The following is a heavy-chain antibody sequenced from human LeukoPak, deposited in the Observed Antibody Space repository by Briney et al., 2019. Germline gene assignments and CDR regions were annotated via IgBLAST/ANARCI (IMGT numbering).Heavy chain of an antibody. CDR1: GFTFSRYG. J-gene: IGHJ4*02. CDR3: ARAPTVLVGYCSSSSCQADY. Sequence: GGSLRLSCKASGFTFSRYGMNWVRQAPGKGLEWVSAIDPSSTYIYYADSVKGRFTISRDNAENSLYLQMNSLRVEDTAVYYCARAPTVLVGYCSSSSCQADYWGQGTLVTVSS. D-gene: IGHD2-2*01. CDR2: IDPSSTYI. V-gene: IGHV3-21*01.